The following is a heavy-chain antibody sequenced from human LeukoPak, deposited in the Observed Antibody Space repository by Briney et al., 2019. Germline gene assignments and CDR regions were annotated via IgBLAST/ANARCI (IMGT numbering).Heavy chain of an antibody. D-gene: IGHD3-22*01. CDR3: ARGPYYDSSGYYSDAFDI. J-gene: IGHJ3*02. CDR2: INHSGST. CDR1: GGSFSGYY. Sequence: SETLSLTCAVYGGSFSGYYWSWIRQPPGKGLEWIGEINHSGSTNYNPSLKSRVTISVDTSKNQFSLKLSSVTAADTAVYYCARGPYYDSSGYYSDAFDIWGQGTMVTVSS. V-gene: IGHV4-34*01.